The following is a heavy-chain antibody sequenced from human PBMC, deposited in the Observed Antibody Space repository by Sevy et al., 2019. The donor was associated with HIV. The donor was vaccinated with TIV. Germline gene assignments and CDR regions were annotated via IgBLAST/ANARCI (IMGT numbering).Heavy chain of an antibody. CDR2: ISYDGSNK. CDR1: GFTFSSYG. CDR3: AKGGGYYYASSGYYYFDY. Sequence: GGSLRLSCAASGFTFSSYGMHWVRQAPGKGLEWVAVISYDGSNKYYADSVKGRFTISTDNSKNTLYLQMNSLRAEDTAVYYCAKGGGYYYASSGYYYFDYWGQGTLVTVSS. J-gene: IGHJ4*02. D-gene: IGHD3-22*01. V-gene: IGHV3-30*18.